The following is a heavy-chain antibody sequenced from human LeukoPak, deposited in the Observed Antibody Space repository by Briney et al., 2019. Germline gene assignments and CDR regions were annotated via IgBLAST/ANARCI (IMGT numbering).Heavy chain of an antibody. J-gene: IGHJ6*03. CDR3: AKDSRAALVGPYYMDV. CDR1: GFNFNTYG. Sequence: GGSLRLPCAASGFNFNTYGMYWVRQAPGKGLEWVAFIRYDETNEYYADSVKGRFTISRDNSKNTLYLQMNSLRTEDTAVYYCAKDSRAALVGPYYMDVWGKGTTVTISS. D-gene: IGHD6-25*01. V-gene: IGHV3-30*02. CDR2: IRYDETNE.